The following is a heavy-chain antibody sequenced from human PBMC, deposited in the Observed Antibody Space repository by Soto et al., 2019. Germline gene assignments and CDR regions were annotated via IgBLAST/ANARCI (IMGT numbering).Heavy chain of an antibody. CDR1: GGSFSGYY. D-gene: IGHD1-7*01. J-gene: IGHJ5*02. CDR2: INHSGST. V-gene: IGHV4-34*01. Sequence: PSETLSLTCAVYGGSFSGYYWSWIRQPPGKGLEWIGEINHSGSTNYNPSLKSRVTISVDTSKNQFSLKLSSVTAADTAVYYCARSELLILGNWFDPWGQGTLVTVSS. CDR3: ARSELLILGNWFDP.